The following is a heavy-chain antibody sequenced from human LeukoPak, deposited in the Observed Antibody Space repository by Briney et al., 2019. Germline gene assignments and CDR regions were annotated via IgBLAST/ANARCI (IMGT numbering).Heavy chain of an antibody. D-gene: IGHD3-10*02. CDR1: EFTFSSYW. Sequence: GGSLRLSCAASEFTFSSYWMNWVRQAPGKGLEWVANIKQDGSEKYYVDSVKGRFTISRDNAKNSLSLQMNSLRAEDTAVYYCATYFRGSSHYWGQGTLVTVSS. V-gene: IGHV3-7*05. CDR3: ATYFRGSSHY. CDR2: IKQDGSEK. J-gene: IGHJ4*02.